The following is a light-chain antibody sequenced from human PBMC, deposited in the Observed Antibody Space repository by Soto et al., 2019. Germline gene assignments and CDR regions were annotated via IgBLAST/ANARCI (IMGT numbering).Light chain of an antibody. V-gene: IGLV2-14*03. CDR2: DVT. CDR1: NSDIGGYNF. CDR3: SSYTVSSTHV. Sequence: QSVLTQPASVSGSPGQSITISCTGTNSDIGGYNFVSWYRQHPGKAPQLIIYDVTNRPSGVSDRFSGSKSGNTASLTISGLRTEDEADYFCSSYTVSSTHVFGTGTKVTVL. J-gene: IGLJ1*01.